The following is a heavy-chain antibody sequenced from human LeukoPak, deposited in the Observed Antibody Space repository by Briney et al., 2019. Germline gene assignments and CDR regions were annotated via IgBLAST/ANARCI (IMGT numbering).Heavy chain of an antibody. Sequence: PGRSLRLSCAASGFTFSSYAMHWVRQAPGKGLEWVAVISYDGSNKYYADSVKGRFTISRDNSKNTLYLQMNSLRAEDTAVYYCARDHGAVAGIFDYWGQGTLVTVFS. CDR1: GFTFSSYA. CDR2: ISYDGSNK. D-gene: IGHD6-19*01. CDR3: ARDHGAVAGIFDY. J-gene: IGHJ4*02. V-gene: IGHV3-30-3*01.